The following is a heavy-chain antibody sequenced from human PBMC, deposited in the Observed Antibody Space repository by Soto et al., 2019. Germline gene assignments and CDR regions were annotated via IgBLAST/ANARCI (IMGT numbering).Heavy chain of an antibody. CDR2: ISSSSSYI. CDR1: GLTFSSYS. D-gene: IGHD3-3*01. V-gene: IGHV3-21*01. J-gene: IGHJ6*03. CDR3: ASRGDYDFWSGYYSFYYYYYMDV. Sequence: EVQLVESGGGLVKPGRSLRLSCAASGLTFSSYSMNWVRQAPGKGLEWVSSISSSSSYIYYADSVKGRFTISRDNAKNSLYLQMNSLRAEDTAVYYCASRGDYDFWSGYYSFYYYYYMDVWGKGTTVTVSS.